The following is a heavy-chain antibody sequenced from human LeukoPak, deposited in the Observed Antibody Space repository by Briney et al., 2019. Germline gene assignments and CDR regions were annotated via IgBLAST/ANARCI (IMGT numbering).Heavy chain of an antibody. J-gene: IGHJ4*02. V-gene: IGHV1-69*05. CDR3: AREGVYYYDSSGLTPY. Sequence: SVKVSCKASGGTFSSFAISWVRQAPGKGLEWMGRIIPIFGTANYAQKFQVRVTITTDESTSTAYMELTSLRSEDTAVYYCAREGVYYYDSSGLTPYWGQGTLVTVSS. CDR1: GGTFSSFA. CDR2: IIPIFGTA. D-gene: IGHD3-22*01.